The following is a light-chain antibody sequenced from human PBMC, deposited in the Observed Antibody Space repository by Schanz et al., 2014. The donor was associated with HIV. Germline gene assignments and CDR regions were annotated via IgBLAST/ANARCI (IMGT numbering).Light chain of an antibody. V-gene: IGLV2-11*01. CDR1: SSDVGSYDY. CDR2: NVN. CDR3: QSRDSDLSAVVV. J-gene: IGLJ2*01. Sequence: QSALIQPPSVSGSPGQSVTISCTGTSSDVGSYDYVSWYQQHPGTVPKPMIYNVNTQPSRVPDRFSGSKSGNTASLTISGLQAEDEADYYCQSRDSDLSAVVVFGGGTKLTVL.